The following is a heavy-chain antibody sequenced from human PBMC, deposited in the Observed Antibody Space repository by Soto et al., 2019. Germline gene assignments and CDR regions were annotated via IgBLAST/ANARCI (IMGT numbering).Heavy chain of an antibody. CDR3: TTVRDHTGYYDATFLDF. CDR2: IIGSGDST. CDR1: GFTFRSYG. D-gene: IGHD3-9*01. J-gene: IGHJ4*02. Sequence: EVLLLESGGGLVQPGGSLRLSCVTSGFTFRSYGMNWVRQAPGGGLEWVANIIGSGDSTSYADSVKGRFTISRDNSQNTLFLQMDRLKTEDTAIYFCTTVRDHTGYYDATFLDFWGQGTLVTVSS. V-gene: IGHV3-23*01.